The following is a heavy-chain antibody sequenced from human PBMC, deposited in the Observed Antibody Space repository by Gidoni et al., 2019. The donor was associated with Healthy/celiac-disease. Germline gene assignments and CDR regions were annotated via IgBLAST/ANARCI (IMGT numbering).Heavy chain of an antibody. CDR2: IKQDGSEK. Sequence: EVQLVESGGGLVQPGGSLRLSCAASGFTFSRYWMSWVRQAPGKGLEWVANIKQDGSEKYYVDSVKGRFTISRDNAKNSLYLQMNSLRAEDTAVYYCAREVLPTHDFLRTTVTTLYYYYGMDVWGQGTTVTVSS. CDR1: GFTFSRYW. J-gene: IGHJ6*02. CDR3: AREVLPTHDFLRTTVTTLYYYYGMDV. D-gene: IGHD4-17*01. V-gene: IGHV3-7*01.